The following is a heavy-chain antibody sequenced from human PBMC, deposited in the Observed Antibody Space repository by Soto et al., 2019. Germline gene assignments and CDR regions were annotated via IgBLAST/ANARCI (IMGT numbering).Heavy chain of an antibody. J-gene: IGHJ6*02. CDR1: GGYISSYY. CDR3: ASTYYYGSGRPYYYYGMHV. Sequence: PSEPLSLTCTVSGGYISSYYWSWIRQPPGKGLEWIGYIYYSGSTNYNPSLKSRVTISVDTSKNQFSLKLSSVTAADTAVYYCASTYYYGSGRPYYYYGMHVWGQGTTVTV. D-gene: IGHD3-10*01. CDR2: IYYSGST. V-gene: IGHV4-59*08.